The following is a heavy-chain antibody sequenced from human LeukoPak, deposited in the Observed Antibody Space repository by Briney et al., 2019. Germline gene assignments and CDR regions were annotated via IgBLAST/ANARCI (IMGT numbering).Heavy chain of an antibody. D-gene: IGHD1-1*01. CDR3: AREVEGDWFDP. CDR2: INPNSGGT. CDR1: GGTFSSYA. Sequence: RASVKVSCKASGGTFSSYAISWVRQAPGQGLEWMGWINPNSGGTNYAQKFQGRVTMTRDTSISTAYMELSRLRSDDTAVYYCAREVEGDWFDPWGQGTLVTVSS. V-gene: IGHV1-2*02. J-gene: IGHJ5*02.